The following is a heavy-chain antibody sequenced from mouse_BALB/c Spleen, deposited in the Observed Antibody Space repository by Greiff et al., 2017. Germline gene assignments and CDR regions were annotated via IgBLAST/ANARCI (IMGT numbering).Heavy chain of an antibody. CDR3: ARESGNYGYYAMDY. D-gene: IGHD2-1*01. V-gene: IGHV2-9*02. CDR2: IWAGGST. Sequence: VQLVESGPGLVAPSQSLSITCTVSGFSLTSYGVHWVRQPPGKGLEWLGVIWAGGSTNYNSALMSRLSISKDNSKSQVFLKMNSLQTDDTAMYYCARESGNYGYYAMDYWGQGTSVTVSS. CDR1: GFSLTSYG. J-gene: IGHJ4*01.